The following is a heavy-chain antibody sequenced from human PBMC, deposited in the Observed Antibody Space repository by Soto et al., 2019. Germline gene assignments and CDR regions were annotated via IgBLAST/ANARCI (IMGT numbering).Heavy chain of an antibody. D-gene: IGHD3-9*01. CDR2: ISTDGSST. J-gene: IGHJ3*01. Sequence: EVQLVESGGGLVQPGGSLRLSCADSGFSFSSYWMHWVRQGPGKGLVWVSRISTDGSSTNYADSATGRFTISRDNAKNTLYLQMNSLRAEDTAVYYCARSPGGYYIDWGQGTMVTVSS. CDR1: GFSFSSYW. V-gene: IGHV3-74*01. CDR3: ARSPGGYYID.